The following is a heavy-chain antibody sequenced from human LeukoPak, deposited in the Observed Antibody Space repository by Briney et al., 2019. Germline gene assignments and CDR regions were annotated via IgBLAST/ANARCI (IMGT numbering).Heavy chain of an antibody. CDR2: IGASGGST. D-gene: IGHD3-9*01. J-gene: IGHJ4*02. CDR1: GFTFSSYA. Sequence: GGSLRLSCATSGFTFSSYAMSWVRQAPGKGLEWVSGIGASGGSTYYADSVKGRFTISRDNSKNTLCLQMNSLRTEDTAVYYCAKAEGYGILTGLDYWGQGTLVTVSS. CDR3: AKAEGYGILTGLDY. V-gene: IGHV3-23*01.